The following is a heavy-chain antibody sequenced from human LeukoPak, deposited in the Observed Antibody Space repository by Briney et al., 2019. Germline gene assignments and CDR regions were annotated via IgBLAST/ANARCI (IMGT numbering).Heavy chain of an antibody. V-gene: IGHV4-4*02. J-gene: IGHJ4*02. D-gene: IGHD5-18*01. CDR2: IYHSGST. CDR1: GGSISSSNW. CDR3: ARAPGYSYGYYFDY. Sequence: SGTLSLTCAVSGGSISSSNWWSWVRQPPGKGLEWIGEIYHSGSTNYNPSLKSRVTISVDKSKNQFSLKLSSVTAADTAVYYCARAPGYSYGYYFDYWGQGTLVTVSS.